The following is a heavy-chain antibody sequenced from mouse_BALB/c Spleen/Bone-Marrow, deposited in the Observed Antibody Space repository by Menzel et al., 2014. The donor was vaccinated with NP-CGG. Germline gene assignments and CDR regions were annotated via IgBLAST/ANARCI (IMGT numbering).Heavy chain of an antibody. CDR2: ISYSGST. D-gene: IGHD2-4*01. V-gene: IGHV3-2*02. J-gene: IGHJ3*01. CDR1: GYSIXRDYA. Sequence: EVKLVESGPGLVKPSQSLSLTCIVTGYSIXRDYAWNWIRQFPGNKLEWMGYISYSGSTTYNPSLESRISITRDTSKNKFFLLLNSVTTEDTATYYCARSSSYDYDVGFAYWGQGTLVTVSA. CDR3: ARSSSYDYDVGFAY.